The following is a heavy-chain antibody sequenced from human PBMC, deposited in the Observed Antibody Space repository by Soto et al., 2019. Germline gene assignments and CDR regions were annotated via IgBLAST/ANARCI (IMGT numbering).Heavy chain of an antibody. CDR1: GFSFSSYW. CDR2: INQDATRQ. V-gene: IGHV3-7*03. J-gene: IGHJ4*02. D-gene: IGHD3-10*01. Sequence: PGGSLRLSGAASGFSFSSYWKSWVRKAPGRGLEWVANINQDATRQSYVDSVECQFSISRDNAKTSLYLQTNSLRVEDTAVYYCAKVGLFDGNKPITFEFWGQGTLVTVSS. CDR3: AKVGLFDGNKPITFEF.